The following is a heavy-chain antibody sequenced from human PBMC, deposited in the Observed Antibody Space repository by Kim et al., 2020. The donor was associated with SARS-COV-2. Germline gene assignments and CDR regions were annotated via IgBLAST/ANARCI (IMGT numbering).Heavy chain of an antibody. V-gene: IGHV3-72*01. D-gene: IGHD3-22*01. CDR2: SYTT. CDR3: ARSPYYYDL. Sequence: SYTTEYAASVKCRFTISRADSKNSLYLQMNSLKTEDTAVYYCARSPYYYDLWGQGTLVTVSS. J-gene: IGHJ4*02.